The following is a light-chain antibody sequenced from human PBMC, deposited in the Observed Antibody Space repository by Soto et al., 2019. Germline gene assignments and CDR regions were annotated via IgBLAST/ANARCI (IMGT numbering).Light chain of an antibody. CDR1: GSDVGNYNL. Sequence: QSALTQPASVSRSLGQSITISCSGSGSDVGNYNLVSWYQQQPGKAPKLIIYEVNKAPSGVSNRFSGSKSGNTASLTISGLQPDDESHYYCCSYAGSSIWVFGGGTKLTVL. V-gene: IGLV2-23*02. J-gene: IGLJ3*02. CDR2: EVN. CDR3: CSYAGSSIWV.